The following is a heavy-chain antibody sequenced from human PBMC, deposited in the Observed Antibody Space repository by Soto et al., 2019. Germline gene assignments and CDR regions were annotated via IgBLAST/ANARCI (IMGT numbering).Heavy chain of an antibody. V-gene: IGHV4-39*01. Sequence: QLHLRESGPGLVKPSETLSLTCTVSGGSITSSSYYWGWIRQPPGKGLEWIGSIYYSGSTYCNPSLKRGVTMSVETLKAQHSPTLSSSTATDTAVYYCATRVVGGSNVYTFAPWGQGNVVTGPS. J-gene: IGHJ5*02. CDR2: IYYSGST. CDR1: GGSITSSSYY. D-gene: IGHD1-26*01. CDR3: ATRVVGGSNVYTFAP.